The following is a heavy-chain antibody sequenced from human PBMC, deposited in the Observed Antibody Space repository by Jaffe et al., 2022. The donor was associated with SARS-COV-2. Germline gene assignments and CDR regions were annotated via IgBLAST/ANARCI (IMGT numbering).Heavy chain of an antibody. CDR1: GFSLTTTAVG. Sequence: QITLKESGPTLVKPTQTLTLTCTFSGFSLTTTAVGVGWIRQPPGKALEWLAVVYWDDHKRYSPSLRSRVAITRDTSKNQVVLTMTNMDPVDTATYYCARSLAALSIQGNWFGPWGQGTLVTVSS. D-gene: IGHD3-3*02. CDR3: ARSLAALSIQGNWFGP. V-gene: IGHV2-5*02. J-gene: IGHJ5*02. CDR2: VYWDDHK.